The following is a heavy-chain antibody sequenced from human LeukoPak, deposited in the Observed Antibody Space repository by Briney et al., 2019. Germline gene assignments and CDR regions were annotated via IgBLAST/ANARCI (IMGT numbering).Heavy chain of an antibody. CDR3: ARGLLFGRAFDI. J-gene: IGHJ3*02. CDR1: GGSLSGYY. Sequence: SETLSLTCAVYGGSLSGYYWSWIRQPPGKGLEWIGEINHSGSTNYNPSLKSRVTISVDTSKNQFSLKLSSVTAADTAVYYCARGLLFGRAFDIWGQGTMVTVSS. V-gene: IGHV4-34*01. CDR2: INHSGST. D-gene: IGHD2/OR15-2a*01.